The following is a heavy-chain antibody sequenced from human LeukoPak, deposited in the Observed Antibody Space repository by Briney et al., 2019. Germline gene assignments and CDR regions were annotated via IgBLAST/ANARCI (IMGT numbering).Heavy chain of an antibody. D-gene: IGHD6-13*01. V-gene: IGHV4-4*09. Sequence: SETLSLTCTVSGGSISSYYWSWIRQPPGKGLEWIGYIYTSGSTNYNPSLKSRVTISVDTSKYQFSLKLSSVTAADTAVYYCARLRSSSSWYRRDYYYYMDVWGKGTTVTVSS. CDR2: IYTSGST. CDR1: GGSISSYY. CDR3: ARLRSSSSWYRRDYYYYMDV. J-gene: IGHJ6*03.